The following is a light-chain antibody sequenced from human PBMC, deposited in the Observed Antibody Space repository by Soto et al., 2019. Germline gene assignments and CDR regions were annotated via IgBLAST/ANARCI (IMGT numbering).Light chain of an antibody. CDR3: QQHNDYPLT. J-gene: IGKJ4*01. V-gene: IGKV1-5*03. CDR1: QNINRW. CDR2: KAS. Sequence: DIQMTQSPSTLSASVGDRVTITWRASQNINRWLAWYQQKAGKAPKLLIYKASSLESGVPSRFSGSGSGTEFTFTISSLQPDDFATYYCQQHNDYPLTFGGGTKVEIK.